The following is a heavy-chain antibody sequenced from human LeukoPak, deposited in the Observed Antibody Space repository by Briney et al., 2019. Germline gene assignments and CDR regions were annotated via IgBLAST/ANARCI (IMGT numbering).Heavy chain of an antibody. Sequence: SETLSLTCTVSGGSISSSSYYWGWIRQPPGKGLEWIGSIYYSGSTYYNPSLKSRVTISVDTSKNQFSLKLSSVTAADTAVYYCARANYDILTGYPPAAFDIWGQGTMVTVSS. CDR3: ARANYDILTGYPPAAFDI. D-gene: IGHD3-9*01. J-gene: IGHJ3*02. V-gene: IGHV4-39*07. CDR1: GGSISSSSYY. CDR2: IYYSGST.